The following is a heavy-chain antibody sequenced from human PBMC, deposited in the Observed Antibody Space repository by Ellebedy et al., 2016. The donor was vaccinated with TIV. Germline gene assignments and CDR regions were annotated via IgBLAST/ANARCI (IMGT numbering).Heavy chain of an antibody. Sequence: PGGSLRLSCAASGFTFSKYWMHWVRQAPGKGLVWVSRISSDGSTTSFPDAVEGRFTISRDNAKNTVYLQMNSLRAEDTAVYYCARGEDIVVTMDHWGQGTLVTVSS. D-gene: IGHD5-12*01. CDR2: ISSDGSTT. J-gene: IGHJ4*02. V-gene: IGHV3-74*01. CDR1: GFTFSKYW. CDR3: ARGEDIVVTMDH.